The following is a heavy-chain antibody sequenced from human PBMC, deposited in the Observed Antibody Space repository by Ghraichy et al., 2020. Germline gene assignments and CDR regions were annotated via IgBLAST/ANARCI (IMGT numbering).Heavy chain of an antibody. D-gene: IGHD6-19*01. CDR2: IKSDGRNI. Sequence: GGSLRLSCGASGFTLSNYYMHWVRQAPGKGLVWVSLIKSDGRNIMFADSVKGRFTISRDNAQNSLYLQMNSLRAEDTAVYYCSRGGGAGTPVLYHMDVWGLGTTVTVSS. CDR1: GFTLSNYY. V-gene: IGHV3-74*03. J-gene: IGHJ6*02. CDR3: SRGGGAGTPVLYHMDV.